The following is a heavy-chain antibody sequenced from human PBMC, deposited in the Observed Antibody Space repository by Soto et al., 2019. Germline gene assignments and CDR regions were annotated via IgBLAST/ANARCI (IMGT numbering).Heavy chain of an antibody. Sequence: EVQVLESGGGLVQPEGSLRLSCAATGFTFSDFAMSWVRQAPGKGLEWVSRIYGGGNGPHYADSVKGRVTISRDNSKNTLYLQMNSLRAEDTAVYYCAKMEGMDPWAYSFDYRGQGTLVTVSS. CDR3: AKMEGMDPWAYSFDY. CDR1: GFTFSDFA. V-gene: IGHV3-23*01. D-gene: IGHD2-2*03. CDR2: IYGGGNGP. J-gene: IGHJ4*02.